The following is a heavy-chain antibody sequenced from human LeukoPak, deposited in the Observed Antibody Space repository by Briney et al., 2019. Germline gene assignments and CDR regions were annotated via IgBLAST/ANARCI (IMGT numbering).Heavy chain of an antibody. J-gene: IGHJ4*02. Sequence: GASVKVSCKASGYTFTSYDINWVRQAPGQGLEWMGWINPNSGDTDYSQKFQGRVTMTRDTSISTAYMELSRLRSDDTAVYYCARVDLISSRNFDYWGQGTLVTVSS. V-gene: IGHV1-2*02. CDR2: INPNSGDT. CDR1: GYTFTSYD. D-gene: IGHD6-6*01. CDR3: ARVDLISSRNFDY.